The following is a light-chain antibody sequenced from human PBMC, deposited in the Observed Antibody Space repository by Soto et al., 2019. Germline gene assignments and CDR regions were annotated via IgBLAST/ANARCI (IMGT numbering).Light chain of an antibody. CDR1: QSLLRSNGYLY. J-gene: IGKJ4*01. CDR2: LGS. CDR3: MQALEIPLT. V-gene: IGKV2-28*01. Sequence: DIVMTQSPLSLSVTPGESASIFCRSSQSLLRSNGYLYLDWYVQKPGQSPQLLIYLGSNRASGVPDRCSGSGSGTAFTLEISRVEADDVGIYYGMQALEIPLTFGEGTKVDNK.